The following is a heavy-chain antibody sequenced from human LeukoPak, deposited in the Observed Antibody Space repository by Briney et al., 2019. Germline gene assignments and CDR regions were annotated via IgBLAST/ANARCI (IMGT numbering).Heavy chain of an antibody. J-gene: IGHJ3*02. CDR3: ARYRVRDFWSGYTETRDAFDI. Sequence: GGSLRLSCAASGFTFSSYAMTWVRQAPGKGLEWVSAISSSSSYIYYADSVKGRFTISRDNAKNSLYLQMNSLRAEDTAVYYCARYRVRDFWSGYTETRDAFDIWGQGTMVTVSS. V-gene: IGHV3-21*01. CDR1: GFTFSSYA. CDR2: ISSSSSYI. D-gene: IGHD3-3*01.